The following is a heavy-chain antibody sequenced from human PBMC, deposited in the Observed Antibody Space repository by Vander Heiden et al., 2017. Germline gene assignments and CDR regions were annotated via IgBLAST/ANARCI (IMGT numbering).Heavy chain of an antibody. CDR1: GDSVSRNSAA. J-gene: IGHJ3*02. CDR2: TYYRSKWQN. V-gene: IGHV6-1*01. Sequence: QVQLQQSGPGLVKPSQTLSLTCAISGDSVSRNSAAWNWIRQSPSRGLGWLGRTYYRSKWQNDYAVSVKSRITINPDTSKNQFSLQLNSVTPDDTAVYYCTRDSYNSGKDDGFDIWGQGTMVTVSS. CDR3: TRDSYNSGKDDGFDI. D-gene: IGHD6-19*01.